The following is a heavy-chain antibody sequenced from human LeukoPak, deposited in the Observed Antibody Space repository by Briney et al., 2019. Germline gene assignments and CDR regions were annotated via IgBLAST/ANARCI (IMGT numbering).Heavy chain of an antibody. J-gene: IGHJ6*02. CDR1: GYTFTSYG. D-gene: IGHD3-22*01. V-gene: IGHV1-18*01. CDR2: ISAYNGNT. CDR3: ARDHEYYYDSSGYYYYYYGMDV. Sequence: GASVKVSCKASGYTFTSYGISWVRQAPGQGLEWMGWISAYNGNTNYAQKLQGRVTMTTDTSTSTAYMELRSLRSDGTAVYYCARDHEYYYDSSGYYYYYYGMDVWGQGTTVTVSS.